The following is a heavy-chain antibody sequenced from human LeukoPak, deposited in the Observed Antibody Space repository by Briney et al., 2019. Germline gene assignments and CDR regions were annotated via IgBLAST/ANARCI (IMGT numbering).Heavy chain of an antibody. CDR3: ARRAGDYSHPYDY. CDR2: IYSGGNT. V-gene: IGHV3-53*01. Sequence: GGSLRLSCAASGFTFSTYGMSWVRQAPGKGLEWVSFIYSGGNTHNSDSVKGRFTISRDNSKNTLYLQMNSLRAEDTAVYYCARRAGDYSHPYDYWGQGTLVTVSS. J-gene: IGHJ4*02. D-gene: IGHD3-22*01. CDR1: GFTFSTYG.